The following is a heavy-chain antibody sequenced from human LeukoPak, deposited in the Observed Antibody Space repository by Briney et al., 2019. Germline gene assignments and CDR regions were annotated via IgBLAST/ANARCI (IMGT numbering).Heavy chain of an antibody. V-gene: IGHV3-33*01. CDR2: IWYDGSNK. CDR3: ARDSEGSGSYSDY. CDR1: GFTFSSYG. Sequence: GGSLRLSCAASGFTFSSYGVHWVRQAPGKGLEWVAVIWYDGSNKYYADSVKGRFTISRDNSKDTLYLQMNSLRAEDTAVYYCARDSEGSGSYSDYWGQGTLVTVSS. D-gene: IGHD3-10*01. J-gene: IGHJ4*01.